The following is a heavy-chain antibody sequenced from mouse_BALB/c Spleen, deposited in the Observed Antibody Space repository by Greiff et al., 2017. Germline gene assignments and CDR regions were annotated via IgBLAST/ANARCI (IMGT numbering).Heavy chain of an antibody. CDR1: GYTFTDYA. CDR3: ARPSYYDYPWFAY. V-gene: IGHV1-67*01. D-gene: IGHD2-4*01. Sequence: QVHVKQSGPELVRPGVSVKISCKGSGYTFTDYAMHWVKQSHAKSLEWIGVISTYYGNTNYNQKFKGKATMTVDKSSSTAYMELARLTSEDSAIYYCARPSYYDYPWFAYWGQGTLVTVSA. J-gene: IGHJ3*01. CDR2: ISTYYGNT.